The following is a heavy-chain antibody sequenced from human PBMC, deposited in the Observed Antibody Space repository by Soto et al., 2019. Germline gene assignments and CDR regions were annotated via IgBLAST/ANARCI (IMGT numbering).Heavy chain of an antibody. CDR2: IYYSGST. J-gene: IGHJ2*01. CDR3: AKAGIRVKLPVSAFLLNRSSDL. Sequence: KGLEWIGYIYYSGSTNYNHSLKSRVTISVDTSKNQFSLKLSSVTAADTVFFFQAKAGIRVKLPVSAFLLNRSSDL. V-gene: IGHV4-59*01. D-gene: IGHD3-16*01.